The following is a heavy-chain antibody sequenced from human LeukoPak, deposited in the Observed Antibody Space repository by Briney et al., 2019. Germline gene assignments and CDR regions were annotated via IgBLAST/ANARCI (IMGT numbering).Heavy chain of an antibody. V-gene: IGHV4-59*08. CDR2: IYYTGTT. D-gene: IGHD3-3*02. Sequence: SEILSLICTVSGGSISSYYWSWLRQPPGKGLEWIAYIYYTGTTNYNPSLKSRVTISVDTSKKQLSLKLSSVTAADTAVYYCARLPLRSHFDYWGQGTLVTVSS. J-gene: IGHJ4*02. CDR1: GGSISSYY. CDR3: ARLPLRSHFDY.